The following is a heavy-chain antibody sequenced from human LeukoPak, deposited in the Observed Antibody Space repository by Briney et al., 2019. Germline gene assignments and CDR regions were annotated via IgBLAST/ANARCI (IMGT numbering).Heavy chain of an antibody. CDR3: AIVMSVAGSSPSFDY. CDR2: INHSGST. CDR1: GWSCSGYY. D-gene: IGHD3-10*01. Sequence: PSETLSFTCAVYGWSCSGYYWSWLRQPPGKGLEWIGEINHSGSTNYNPSLKSRVTISVDTSKTHFSLKLSSVTAATTAVYYCAIVMSVAGSSPSFDYRGQGTLVTVSS. V-gene: IGHV4-34*01. J-gene: IGHJ4*02.